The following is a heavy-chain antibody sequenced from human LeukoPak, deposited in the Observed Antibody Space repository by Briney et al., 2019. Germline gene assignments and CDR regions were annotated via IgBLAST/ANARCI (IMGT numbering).Heavy chain of an antibody. V-gene: IGHV3-30*02. D-gene: IGHD4/OR15-4a*01. CDR3: AKVYEYGDHDWFDS. J-gene: IGHJ5*01. CDR1: GFTFSSYG. Sequence: GGSLRLSCAASGFTFSSYGMHWVRQAPGKGLEWVAFIRYDGSNKQYADSVKSRFTISRDNSKNTLYLQVSSLRAEDTAVYYCAKVYEYGDHDWFDSWGQGTLVTVSS. CDR2: IRYDGSNK.